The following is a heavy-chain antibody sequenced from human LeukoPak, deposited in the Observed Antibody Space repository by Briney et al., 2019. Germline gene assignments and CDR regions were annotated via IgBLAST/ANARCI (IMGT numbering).Heavy chain of an antibody. Sequence: GESLRLSCAASGFTFSSYAMRWVRQAPGKGLEWVSAIVGSGGSTYYADSVKGRFTISRDNSKNTLYLQMNSLRAEDTAVYYCSGDYGRYWGQETLVTVPS. J-gene: IGHJ4*02. CDR3: SGDYGRY. CDR2: IVGSGGST. V-gene: IGHV3-23*01. CDR1: GFTFSSYA. D-gene: IGHD4-17*01.